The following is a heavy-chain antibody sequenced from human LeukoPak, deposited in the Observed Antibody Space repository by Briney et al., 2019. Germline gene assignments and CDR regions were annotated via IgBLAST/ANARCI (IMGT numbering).Heavy chain of an antibody. D-gene: IGHD3-22*01. CDR3: ARDSYDSSGNYLDY. J-gene: IGHJ4*02. CDR1: GYTFTNYA. CDR2: ISGYNDNT. Sequence: ASVKVSCKASGYTFTNYAISWVRQAPGQGLEWMGWISGYNDNTNYAQKVQGRVTMTTDTSTSTAYMELRSLRSDDTAVYSCARDSYDSSGNYLDYWGQGTLVTVSS. V-gene: IGHV1-18*01.